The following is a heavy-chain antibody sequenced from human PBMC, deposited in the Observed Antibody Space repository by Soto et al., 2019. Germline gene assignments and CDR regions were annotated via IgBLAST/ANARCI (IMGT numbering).Heavy chain of an antibody. Sequence: VQSLESGGDLVHPGASLRLSCAASGFAFSSHPMSWVRQAPEKGLEWVAGISDSGSLTYNADSVRGRFTISRDNSKNTLYLQMNSLRAEDTAVYYCARRTFGSSRSFDIWGQGTMVTVSS. CDR1: GFAFSSHP. J-gene: IGHJ3*02. D-gene: IGHD6-6*01. CDR2: ISDSGSLT. CDR3: ARRTFGSSRSFDI. V-gene: IGHV3-23*01.